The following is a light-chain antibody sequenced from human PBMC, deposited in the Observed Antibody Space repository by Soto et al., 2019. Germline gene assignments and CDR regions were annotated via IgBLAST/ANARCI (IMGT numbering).Light chain of an antibody. CDR2: DNN. Sequence: QSVLTQPPSVSAAPGQKVTISCSGSSSNIGNNYVYWFQQLPGTAPKLLIYDNNKRPSGITDRFSGSKSGTSATLDITGLQNGDEADYYCGSWDSRLSVVFGGGTKLTVL. J-gene: IGLJ2*01. V-gene: IGLV1-51*01. CDR3: GSWDSRLSVV. CDR1: SSNIGNNY.